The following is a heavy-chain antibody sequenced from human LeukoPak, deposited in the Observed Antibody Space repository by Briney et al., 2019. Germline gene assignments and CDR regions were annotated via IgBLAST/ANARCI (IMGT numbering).Heavy chain of an antibody. CDR3: ATGYQYYDYYYMDV. CDR1: GFTFSSYA. J-gene: IGHJ6*03. D-gene: IGHD6-25*01. V-gene: IGHV3-23*01. CDR2: ITASGDNT. Sequence: GGSLRLSCAAPGFTFSSYAVSWVRQAPGKGLERVSGITASGDNTYYADSVKGRFNISRDNSKSTLYLQMNSLRAEDTAVYYCATGYQYYDYYYMDVWGKGTTVTISS.